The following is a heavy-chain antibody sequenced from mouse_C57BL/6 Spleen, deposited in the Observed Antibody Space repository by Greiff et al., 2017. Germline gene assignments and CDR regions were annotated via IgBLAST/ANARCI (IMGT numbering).Heavy chain of an antibody. J-gene: IGHJ2*01. CDR2: IDPSDSYT. D-gene: IGHD3-2*02. CDR1: GYTFTSYW. V-gene: IGHV1-50*01. CDR3: ASRLRHGYFDY. Sequence: QVQLQQPGAELVKPGASVKLSCKASGYTFTSYWMQWVKQRPGQGLEWIGEIDPSDSYTNYNQKFKGKATLTVDTSSSTAYMQLSSLTSEDSAVYYCASRLRHGYFDYWGQGTTLTVSS.